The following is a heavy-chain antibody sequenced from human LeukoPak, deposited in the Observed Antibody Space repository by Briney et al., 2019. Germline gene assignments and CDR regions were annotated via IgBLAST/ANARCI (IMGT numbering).Heavy chain of an antibody. V-gene: IGHV3-33*01. D-gene: IGHD7-27*01. Sequence: PGRSLRLSCAASGFTFSSYGIHWVCQAPGKGLEWVAVVWYDGSEKYYADSVKGRFTISRDNSKNTLYLQMNSLRAEDTAIYYCARDRGDPDYYFDQWGQGTLVTVSS. J-gene: IGHJ4*02. CDR2: VWYDGSEK. CDR1: GFTFSSYG. CDR3: ARDRGDPDYYFDQ.